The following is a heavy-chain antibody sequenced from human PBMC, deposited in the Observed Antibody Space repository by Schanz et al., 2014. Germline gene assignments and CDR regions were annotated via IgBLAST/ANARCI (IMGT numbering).Heavy chain of an antibody. CDR3: ARKMKLGVYGGKGHDSLDI. CDR2: INSVGSNT. D-gene: IGHD4-17*01. V-gene: IGHV3-74*02. CDR1: GFTFSSHW. Sequence: EVQLVESGGGLVKPGGSLRLSCAASGFTFSSHWMHWVRQDPGKGLVWVARINSVGSNTDYADSVTGRFTISRDNAKNTLYLQMNTLRAEDTAGYYCARKMKLGVYGGKGHDSLDIWGQGTMXTVSS. J-gene: IGHJ3*02.